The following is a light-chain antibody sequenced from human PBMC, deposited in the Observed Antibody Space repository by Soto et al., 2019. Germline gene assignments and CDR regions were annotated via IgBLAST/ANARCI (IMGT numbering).Light chain of an antibody. Sequence: QSVLTQPPSVSAAPGQKVTISCSGSSSNIGSTLVSWYQQLPGTAPKLLIYDNDKRPSGIPDRFAGSKSGTSASLGITGLQTGDEADYSCATWDNSLSAWLFGGGTKLTVL. V-gene: IGLV1-51*01. J-gene: IGLJ3*02. CDR2: DND. CDR3: ATWDNSLSAWL. CDR1: SSNIGSTL.